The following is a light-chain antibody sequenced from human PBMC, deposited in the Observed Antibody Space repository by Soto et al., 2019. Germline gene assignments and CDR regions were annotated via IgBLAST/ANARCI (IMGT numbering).Light chain of an antibody. J-gene: IGKJ4*01. Sequence: EIVLPQSPGTLSLSPGERATLSCRASQTISNTFLAWYQQRPGQAPRLLIYGASGRAAGIPDRFSGSGSGTDFTLSISRLEPEDFAVYYCQQYGVSPTFGGGTKVDIK. CDR1: QTISNTF. V-gene: IGKV3-20*01. CDR2: GAS. CDR3: QQYGVSPT.